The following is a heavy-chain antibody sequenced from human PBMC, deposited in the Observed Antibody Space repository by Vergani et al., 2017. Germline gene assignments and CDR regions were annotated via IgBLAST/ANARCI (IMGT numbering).Heavy chain of an antibody. V-gene: IGHV4-4*01. CDR2: IYYTGIT. D-gene: IGHD3-16*01. Sequence: VQLQESGPGLVKTPGTLSLTCAVSGVSIKSGFWWNWVRQPPGKGLEWIGEIYYTGITNYNSSLKSRVSMAVDTSKNQFSLNLTSVTAADQAMYFCVGAQGGDVPHDKRGYFFYGMDVWGQGTTVTVSS. CDR3: VGAQGGDVPHDKRGYFFYGMDV. CDR1: GVSIKSGFW. J-gene: IGHJ6*02.